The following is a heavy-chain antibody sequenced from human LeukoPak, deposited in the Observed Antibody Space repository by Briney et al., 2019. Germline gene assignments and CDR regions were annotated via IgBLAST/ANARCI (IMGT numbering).Heavy chain of an antibody. CDR2: IYYSGSS. Sequence: PSETLSLTCIVSGDSISSSSYYWGWIRQPPGKGLEWIGNIYYSGSSYYNSSLKSRVSLSLDTSKNHFSLKLSSVTAADTAVYYCARLEKYTSTGPTDPWGQGTLVTVSS. CDR1: GDSISSSSYY. J-gene: IGHJ5*02. D-gene: IGHD1-14*01. V-gene: IGHV4-39*02. CDR3: ARLEKYTSTGPTDP.